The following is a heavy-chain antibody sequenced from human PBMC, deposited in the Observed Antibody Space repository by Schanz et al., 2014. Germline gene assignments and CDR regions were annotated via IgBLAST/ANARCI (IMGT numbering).Heavy chain of an antibody. J-gene: IGHJ4*02. V-gene: IGHV3-30*04. CDR2: MWNDGIKT. CDR1: TSLFSRSV. D-gene: IGHD6-19*01. Sequence: VQLVESGGGVVRPGGSLTLSCAVSTSLFSRSVIHWVRQAPGKGLEWVAVMWNDGIKTHYADSGKGRFTISRDNSKNTVYLQMNSLRTDDTAMYYCARDPNTSAWLPYFDTWGQGTLVTVSS. CDR3: ARDPNTSAWLPYFDT.